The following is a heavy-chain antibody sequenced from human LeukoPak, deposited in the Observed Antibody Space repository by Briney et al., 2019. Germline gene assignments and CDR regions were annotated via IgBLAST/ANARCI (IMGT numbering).Heavy chain of an antibody. J-gene: IGHJ4*02. CDR2: VGATDAET. CDR3: AKDEALGDSSGCFDY. Sequence: GGSLRLSCAASGFSFSRNAMNWLRQRPGEGLEWVSGVGATDAETSYTDSVKGRFTISRDNLRNTVSLIMNNLRAEDTAAYYCAKDEALGDSSGCFDYWGQGTLVTVSS. V-gene: IGHV3-23*01. D-gene: IGHD3-22*01. CDR1: GFSFSRNA.